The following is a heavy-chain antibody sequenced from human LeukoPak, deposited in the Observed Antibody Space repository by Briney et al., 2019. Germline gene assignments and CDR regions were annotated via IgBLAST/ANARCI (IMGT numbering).Heavy chain of an antibody. Sequence: SETLSLTCGVYGWPFSGYYWSWIRQPPGKGLEWIGEINHSGSTNYNPSLKSRVTISVDTSKNQFSLKLSSVTAADTAVYYCARDNGRYYDSSGYYYGGGSFDIWGQGTMVTVSS. V-gene: IGHV4-34*01. CDR1: GWPFSGYY. D-gene: IGHD3-22*01. CDR3: ARDNGRYYDSSGYYYGGGSFDI. J-gene: IGHJ3*02. CDR2: INHSGST.